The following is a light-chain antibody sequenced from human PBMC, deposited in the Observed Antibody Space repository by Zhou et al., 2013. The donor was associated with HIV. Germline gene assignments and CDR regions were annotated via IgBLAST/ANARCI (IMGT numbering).Light chain of an antibody. Sequence: DVLLTQSPTSLSASVGDRVTITCRADQTIYHYLAWYQHKPGKAPKLLIQKASSLENGVPLRFSGIKSGTAFTLTINSLQSDDYGTYYCQQYNTFPITFGQGTRLEI. J-gene: IGKJ5*01. V-gene: IGKV1-5*03. CDR1: QTIYHY. CDR3: QQYNTFPIT. CDR2: KAS.